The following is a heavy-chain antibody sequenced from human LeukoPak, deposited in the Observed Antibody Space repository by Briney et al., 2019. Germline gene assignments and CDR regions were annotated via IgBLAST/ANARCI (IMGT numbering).Heavy chain of an antibody. CDR1: GYTFTSYG. J-gene: IGHJ3*02. CDR3: ARDFVAVIATHAFDI. CDR2: TSAYNGNT. D-gene: IGHD2-21*01. Sequence: ASVKVSCTASGYTFTSYGISWVRQAPGQGLEWMGWTSAYNGNTNYAQRLQGRVTMTTDTSTSTAYMELRSLRSDDSAVYYCARDFVAVIATHAFDIWGQGTMVTVSS. V-gene: IGHV1-18*01.